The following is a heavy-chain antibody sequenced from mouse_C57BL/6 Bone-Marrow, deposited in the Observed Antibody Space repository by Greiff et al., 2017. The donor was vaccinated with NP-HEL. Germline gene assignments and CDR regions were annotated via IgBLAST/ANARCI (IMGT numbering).Heavy chain of an antibody. Sequence: EVKLQQSGPELVKPGASVKISCKASGYTFTDYYMNWVKQSHGKSLEWIGDINPNNGGTSYNQKFKGKATLTVDKSSSTAYMELRSLTSEDSAVYYCARHGSSYFDYWGQGTTLTVS. V-gene: IGHV1-26*01. CDR1: GYTFTDYY. CDR2: INPNNGGT. D-gene: IGHD1-1*01. CDR3: ARHGSSYFDY. J-gene: IGHJ2*01.